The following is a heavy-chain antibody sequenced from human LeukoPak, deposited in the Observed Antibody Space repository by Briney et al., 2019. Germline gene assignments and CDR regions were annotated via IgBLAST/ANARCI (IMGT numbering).Heavy chain of an antibody. J-gene: IGHJ4*02. CDR3: SRDLLSTVTRDY. Sequence: GGSLRLSCVASGFTFSSHWMHWVRQAPGKGLVWVSRINSDGSSITYADSVKGRFTVSRDNAKNTLYLQMNSLRADDTAVYYCSRDLLSTVTRDYWGQGTLVTVSS. CDR2: INSDGSSI. D-gene: IGHD4-17*01. CDR1: GFTFSSHW. V-gene: IGHV3-74*01.